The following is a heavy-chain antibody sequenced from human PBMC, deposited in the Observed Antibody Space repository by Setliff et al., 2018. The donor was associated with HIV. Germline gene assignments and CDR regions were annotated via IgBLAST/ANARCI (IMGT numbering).Heavy chain of an antibody. CDR2: IYYSGIT. D-gene: IGHD2-2*01. CDR1: GDSVSSRSYY. Sequence: PSETLSLTCTVSGDSVSSRSYYWSWIRQPPGKGLEWIGYIYYSGITNYNPSLKSRVTMSVDTPKKQFSLKLSSVTAADTAVYYCARDLVVVPAAGHMDSYYMDVWGKGTTVTVSS. CDR3: ARDLVVVPAAGHMDSYYMDV. V-gene: IGHV4-61*01. J-gene: IGHJ6*03.